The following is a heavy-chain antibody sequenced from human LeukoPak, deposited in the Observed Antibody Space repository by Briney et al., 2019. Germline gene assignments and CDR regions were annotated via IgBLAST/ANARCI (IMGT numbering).Heavy chain of an antibody. CDR1: GFTFSSYS. CDR3: ARDLGYYRADY. J-gene: IGHJ4*02. Sequence: GGSLRLSCAASGFTFSSYSMNWVRQAPGKGLEWVSSISSRSGDIYYADSVKGRFTISRDNAKNSLYLQMNSLRAEDTAVYYCARDLGYYRADYWGQGTLVTVSS. CDR2: ISSRSGDI. D-gene: IGHD1-26*01. V-gene: IGHV3-21*06.